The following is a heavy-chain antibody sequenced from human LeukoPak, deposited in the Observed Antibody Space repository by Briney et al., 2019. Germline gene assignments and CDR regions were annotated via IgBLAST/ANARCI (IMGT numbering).Heavy chain of an antibody. V-gene: IGHV1-69*04. CDR1: GGTFSSYA. CDR3: ARGTWELYRAFDI. J-gene: IGHJ3*02. Sequence: ASVKVSCKASGGTFSSYAISWVRQAPGQGLEWMGRIIPILGIANYAQKFQGRVTITTDESTSTAYMELSSLRSEDTAVYYCARGTWELYRAFDIWGQGTMVTVSS. D-gene: IGHD1-26*01. CDR2: IIPILGIA.